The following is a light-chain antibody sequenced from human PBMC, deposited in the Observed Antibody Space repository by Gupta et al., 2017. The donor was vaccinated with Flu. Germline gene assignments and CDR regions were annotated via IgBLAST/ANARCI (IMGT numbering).Light chain of an antibody. CDR1: RNIDNY. V-gene: IGKV1-39*01. J-gene: IGKJ1*01. Sequence: DIQMTQSPSSLSASVGDRVTITCRASRNIDNYLNWYQQKPGKAPSLLIYAAANLHSGVPSRFGGSGSGTDFTLTISSLQPGDFATYYCQQSYSTPRKLGQGTKVEIK. CDR2: AAA. CDR3: QQSYSTPRK.